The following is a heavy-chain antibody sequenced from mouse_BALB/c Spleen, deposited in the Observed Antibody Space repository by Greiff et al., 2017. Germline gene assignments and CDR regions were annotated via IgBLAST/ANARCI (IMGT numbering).Heavy chain of an antibody. CDR3: ARQVYGSSSNAMDY. J-gene: IGHJ4*01. Sequence: EVMLVESGGGLVKPGGSLKLSCAASGFTFSSYTMSWVRQTPEKRLEWVAYISNGGGSTYYPDTVKGRFTISRDNAKNTLYLQMSSLKSEDTAMYYCARQVYGSSSNAMDYWGQGTSVTVSS. CDR2: ISNGGGST. V-gene: IGHV5-12-2*01. CDR1: GFTFSSYT. D-gene: IGHD1-1*01.